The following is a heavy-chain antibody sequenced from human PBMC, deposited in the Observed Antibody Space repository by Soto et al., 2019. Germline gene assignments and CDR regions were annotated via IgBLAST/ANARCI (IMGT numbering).Heavy chain of an antibody. V-gene: IGHV3-30*18. D-gene: IGHD6-6*01. CDR1: GFTFSSYG. CDR3: AKEGGRWYSSSYFDY. J-gene: IGHJ4*02. CDR2: ISYDGSNK. Sequence: QVQLVESGGGVVQPGRSLRLSCAASGFTFSSYGMHWVRQAPGKGLEWVAVISYDGSNKYYADSVKGRFTISRDNSKNTLYLQMNSLRAEDTAVYYCAKEGGRWYSSSYFDYWGQGTLVTVSS.